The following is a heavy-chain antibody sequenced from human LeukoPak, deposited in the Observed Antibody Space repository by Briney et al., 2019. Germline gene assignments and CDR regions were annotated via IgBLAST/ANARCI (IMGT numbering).Heavy chain of an antibody. V-gene: IGHV3-74*01. D-gene: IGHD3-10*01. CDR2: INSDGSTT. CDR3: ARGRGWYFDL. CDR1: GFTFSGSW. J-gene: IGHJ2*01. Sequence: GGSLRLSCATSGFTFSGSWMHWARQAPGKGLVWVSRINSDGSTTTYADSVKGRFTISRDNAKNTLYLQMNSLRVEDTAVYYCARGRGWYFDLWGRGTLVTVSS.